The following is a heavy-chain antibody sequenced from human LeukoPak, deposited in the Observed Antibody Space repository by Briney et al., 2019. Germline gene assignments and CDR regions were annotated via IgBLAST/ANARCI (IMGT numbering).Heavy chain of an antibody. V-gene: IGHV4-30-4*07. D-gene: IGHD5-12*01. J-gene: IGHJ4*02. Sequence: SQTLSLACAVSGGSISSGGYSWSWIRQPPGKGLEWIGYIYYSGSTNYNPSLKSRVTISVDTSKNQFFLKLSSVTAADTAVYYCARQGPSGYDLLYYFDYWGQGTLVTVSS. CDR3: ARQGPSGYDLLYYFDY. CDR1: GGSISSGGYS. CDR2: IYYSGST.